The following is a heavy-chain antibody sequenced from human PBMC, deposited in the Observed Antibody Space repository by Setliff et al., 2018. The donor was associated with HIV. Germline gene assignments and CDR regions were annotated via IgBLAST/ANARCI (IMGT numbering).Heavy chain of an antibody. V-gene: IGHV3-33*01. Sequence: PGGSLRLSCAASGFTFSNYGMHWVRQAPGKGLEWVAVIWYDGSNQNYADSVKGRLTISRDNSNSTMYLQMNSLTPEDTAVYYCARYSSSWHTFDYWGQGTLVTVSS. D-gene: IGHD6-13*01. CDR3: ARYSSSWHTFDY. CDR1: GFTFSNYG. J-gene: IGHJ4*02. CDR2: IWYDGSNQ.